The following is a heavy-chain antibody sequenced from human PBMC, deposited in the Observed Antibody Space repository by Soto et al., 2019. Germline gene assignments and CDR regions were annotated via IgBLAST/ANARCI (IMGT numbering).Heavy chain of an antibody. J-gene: IGHJ4*02. CDR2: INPNSGNT. V-gene: IGHV1-2*02. CDR3: ARVKGVGATWGLAY. Sequence: ASLKVCCEASGYTFTGYYMHWVRQAPGQGLEWIGGINPNSGNTNYARKLQGRVTMTRDTYISTAYMELSRLRSDDTAVDCCARVKGVGATWGLAYWGQGTLVTVSS. D-gene: IGHD1-26*01. CDR1: GYTFTGYY.